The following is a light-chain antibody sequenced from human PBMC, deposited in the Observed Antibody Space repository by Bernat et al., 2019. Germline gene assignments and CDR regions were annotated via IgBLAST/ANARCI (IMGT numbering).Light chain of an antibody. V-gene: IGKV1-16*01. J-gene: IGKJ1*01. CDR3: QQCESYSGT. CDR1: QAMSKY. CDR2: GAS. Sequence: DIQMTQSPSSLSASVGDRVTITCRATQAMSKYLAWVQQKPGKAPKSLIYGASTLFSGVPSRFSGSGSETDFTRPISSLQPDDFATYYCQQCESYSGTFGQGTKVEIK.